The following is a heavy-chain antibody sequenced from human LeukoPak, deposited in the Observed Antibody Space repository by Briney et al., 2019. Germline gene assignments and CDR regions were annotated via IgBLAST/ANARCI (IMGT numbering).Heavy chain of an antibody. J-gene: IGHJ3*02. Sequence: SETLSLTCTVSGSSIRSDYYWGWIRQPPGKGLEWIGSMHHSGSTNYNPSLKSRVTISVDTSKNQFSLKLSSVTAADTAVYYCARAPSAIGGAFDIWGQGTMVTVSS. V-gene: IGHV4-38-2*02. CDR3: ARAPSAIGGAFDI. CDR1: GSSIRSDYY. CDR2: MHHSGST. D-gene: IGHD3-10*01.